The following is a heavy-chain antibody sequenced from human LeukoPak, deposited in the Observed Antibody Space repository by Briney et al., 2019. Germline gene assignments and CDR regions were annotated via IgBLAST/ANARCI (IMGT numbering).Heavy chain of an antibody. J-gene: IGHJ4*02. CDR2: FDPEDGET. CDR3: ATVGVPYYYGSGSTNYFDY. CDR1: GYTLTELS. D-gene: IGHD3-10*01. V-gene: IGHV1-24*01. Sequence: GASVKVSCKVSGYTLTELSMHWVRQAPGKGLEWMGGFDPEDGETIYAQKFQGRVTMTEDTSTDTAYMELSSLRSEDTAVYYCATVGVPYYYGSGSTNYFDYWGKGTLVTVSS.